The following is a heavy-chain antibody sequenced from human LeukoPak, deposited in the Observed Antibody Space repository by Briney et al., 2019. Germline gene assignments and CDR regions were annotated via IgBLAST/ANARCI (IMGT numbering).Heavy chain of an antibody. CDR2: IWYDGSNK. V-gene: IGHV3-33*06. D-gene: IGHD3-9*01. J-gene: IGHJ4*02. CDR3: AKDRRAGYYSLDY. Sequence: GGSLRLSCAASGFTFSSYGMHWVRQAPGKGLEWVAVIWYDGSNKYYADSVKGRFTISRDNSKNTLYLQMNSLRAEDTAVYYCAKDRRAGYYSLDYWGQGTLVTVSS. CDR1: GFTFSSYG.